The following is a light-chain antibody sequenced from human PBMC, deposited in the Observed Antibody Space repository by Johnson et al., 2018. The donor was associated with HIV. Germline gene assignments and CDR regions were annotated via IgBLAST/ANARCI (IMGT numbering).Light chain of an antibody. CDR3: GTWDSSLSALV. CDR2: RNN. J-gene: IGLJ1*01. V-gene: IGLV1-44*01. CDR1: SSNIGSNT. Sequence: QSVLTQPPSASGTPGQRVTISCSGSSSNIGSNTVNWYQQLPGTAPKLLIYRNNQRPSGVPDRFSGSKSGTSASLAISGLQAEDEADYYCGTWDSSLSALVFGSGTKVTDL.